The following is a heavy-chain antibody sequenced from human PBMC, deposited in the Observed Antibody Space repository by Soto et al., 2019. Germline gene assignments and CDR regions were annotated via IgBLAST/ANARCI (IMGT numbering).Heavy chain of an antibody. CDR3: ARKDKSGYFNWFDP. CDR2: IFPSDSDT. V-gene: IGHV5-51*01. CDR1: GYKFTSSW. D-gene: IGHD3-22*01. Sequence: GESLKISCKGSGYKFTSSWIAWVRQMPGKGLEWMGIIFPSDSDTRYSPSFQGQVTISADRSTSTVFLQWASLKASDTAVYFCARKDKSGYFNWFDPWGQGTLVTVSS. J-gene: IGHJ5*02.